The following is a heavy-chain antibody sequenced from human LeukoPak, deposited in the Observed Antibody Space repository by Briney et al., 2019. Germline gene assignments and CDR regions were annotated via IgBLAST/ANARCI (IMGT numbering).Heavy chain of an antibody. V-gene: IGHV3-48*01. CDR2: ISSSSSTI. Sequence: GGSLRLSCAASGVTFSSYSMNWVRQAPGKGLEWVSYISSSSSTIYYADSVRGRFTISRDNSKNTVYLQMIGLRAEDTAVYFCAKYYYDSSGYYDAAPLDSWGQGTLVTVFS. CDR1: GVTFSSYS. CDR3: AKYYYDSSGYYDAAPLDS. D-gene: IGHD3-22*01. J-gene: IGHJ4*02.